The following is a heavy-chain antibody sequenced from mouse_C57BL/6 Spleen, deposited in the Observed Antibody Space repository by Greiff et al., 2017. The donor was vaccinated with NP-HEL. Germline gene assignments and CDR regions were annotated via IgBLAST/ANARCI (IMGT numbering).Heavy chain of an antibody. CDR2: IRNKANGYTT. CDR1: GFTFTDYY. J-gene: IGHJ4*01. CDR3: ARYPLIYYDYDAPPMDY. Sequence: EVKLMESGGGLVQPGGSLSLSCAASGFTFTDYYMSWVRQPPGKALEWLGFIRNKANGYTTEYSASVKGRFTISRDNSQSILYLQMNALRAEDSATYYCARYPLIYYDYDAPPMDYWGQGTSVTVSS. D-gene: IGHD2-4*01. V-gene: IGHV7-3*01.